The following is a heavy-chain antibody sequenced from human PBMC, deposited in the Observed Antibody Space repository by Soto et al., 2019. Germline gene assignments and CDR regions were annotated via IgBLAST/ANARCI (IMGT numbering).Heavy chain of an antibody. CDR3: ARAQGSYGDYFDY. CDR2: ISYDGSNK. CDR1: GFTFSSYA. D-gene: IGHD1-26*01. Sequence: VGSLRLSCAASGFTFSSYAMHWVRQAPGKGLEWVAVISYDGSNKYYADSVKGRFTISRDNSKNTLYLQMNSLRAEDTAVYYCARAQGSYGDYFDYWGQGTLVTVSS. J-gene: IGHJ4*02. V-gene: IGHV3-30-3*01.